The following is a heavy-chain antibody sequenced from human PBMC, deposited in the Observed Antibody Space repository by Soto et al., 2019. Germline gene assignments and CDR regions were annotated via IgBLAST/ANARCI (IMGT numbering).Heavy chain of an antibody. CDR2: ISGSGGST. CDR3: AKLPRIVVVPAAPIFGPSTEFDY. D-gene: IGHD2-2*01. Sequence: GGSLRLSCAASGFTFSSYAMSWVRQAPGKGLEWVSAISGSGGSTYYADSVKGRFTISRDNSKNTLYLQMNSLRAEDTAVYYCAKLPRIVVVPAAPIFGPSTEFDYWGQGTLVTVSS. J-gene: IGHJ4*02. CDR1: GFTFSSYA. V-gene: IGHV3-23*01.